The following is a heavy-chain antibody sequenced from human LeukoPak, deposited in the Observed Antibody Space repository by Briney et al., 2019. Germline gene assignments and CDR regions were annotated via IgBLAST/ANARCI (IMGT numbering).Heavy chain of an antibody. D-gene: IGHD1-26*01. CDR3: ARGGVGAEFDY. J-gene: IGHJ4*02. CDR1: GFTFSSYA. Sequence: PGGSLRLSCAASGFTFSSYAMSWVRQAPGKGLEWVSAISGSGGSTYYADSVKGRFTISRDNSKNTLYLQMNSLRSDDTAVYYCARGGVGAEFDYWGQGTLVTVSS. V-gene: IGHV3-23*01. CDR2: ISGSGGST.